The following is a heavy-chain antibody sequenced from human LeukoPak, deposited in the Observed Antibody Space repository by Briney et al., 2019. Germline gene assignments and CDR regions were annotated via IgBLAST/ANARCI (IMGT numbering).Heavy chain of an antibody. D-gene: IGHD3-10*02. CDR1: GFTFNNDW. CDR2: INQDGSEK. V-gene: IGHV3-7*01. CDR3: AELGITMIGGV. Sequence: QPGGSLRLSCVASGFTFNNDWMSWVRQAPGKGLEWVANINQDGSEKYEVVSVKGRFTISRDNAKNSLYLQMNSLRAEDTAVYYCAELGITMIGGVWGKGTTVTISS. J-gene: IGHJ6*04.